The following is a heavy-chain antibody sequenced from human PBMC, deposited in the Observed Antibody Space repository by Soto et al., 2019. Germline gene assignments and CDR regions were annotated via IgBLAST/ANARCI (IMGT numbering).Heavy chain of an antibody. J-gene: IGHJ4*02. D-gene: IGHD3-22*01. CDR1: GYTFTGYY. Sequence: ASVKVSCKASGYTFTGYYMHWARQAPGQGLEWMGWINPNSGGTNYAQKFQGRVTMTRDTSISTAYMELSRLRSDDTAVYYCARDKYDSSGRDYWGQGTLVTVSS. CDR3: ARDKYDSSGRDY. CDR2: INPNSGGT. V-gene: IGHV1-2*02.